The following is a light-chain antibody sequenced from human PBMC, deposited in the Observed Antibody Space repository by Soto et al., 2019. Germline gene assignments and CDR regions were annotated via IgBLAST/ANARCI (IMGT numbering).Light chain of an antibody. CDR3: QQSYSTPWT. CDR1: QSISSW. V-gene: IGKV1-39*01. Sequence: IQMTQSPSTLSASVGGRVTITCRASQSISSWLAWYQQKPGKAPKLLIYAASSLQSGVTSRFSGSGSGTDFTLTISSLQPEDFATYYCQQSYSTPWTVGQGTKVEIK. J-gene: IGKJ1*01. CDR2: AAS.